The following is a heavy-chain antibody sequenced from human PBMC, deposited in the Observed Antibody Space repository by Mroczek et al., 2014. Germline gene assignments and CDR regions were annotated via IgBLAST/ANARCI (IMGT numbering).Heavy chain of an antibody. CDR3: ARMPPVRAGVDY. CDR2: IYYSGST. CDR1: GGSISSYY. V-gene: IGHV4-59*01. D-gene: IGHD4-11*01. J-gene: IGHJ4*02. Sequence: QVQLQQWGPGLVKPSETLSLTCTVSGGSISSYYWSWIRQPPGKGLEWIGYIYYSGSTNYNPSLKSRVTISVDTSKNQFSLKLSSVTAADTAVYYCARMPPVRAGVDYWGQGTLVTVSS.